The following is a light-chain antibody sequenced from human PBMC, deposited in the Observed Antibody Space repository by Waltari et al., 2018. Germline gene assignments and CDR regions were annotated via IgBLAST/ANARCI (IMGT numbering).Light chain of an antibody. V-gene: IGLV2-23*02. CDR2: GVN. CDR3: CSSAGSSTYVV. J-gene: IGLJ2*01. CDR1: SIDVGTYYL. Sequence: QSALTHPASVSGSPGQSITLSCTGTSIDVGTYYLVSWYQQHPGKAPKLIIYGVNKRPSGVSDRFSGSKSGNTASLTISGLQAEDEADYYCCSSAGSSTYVVFGGGTKLTVL.